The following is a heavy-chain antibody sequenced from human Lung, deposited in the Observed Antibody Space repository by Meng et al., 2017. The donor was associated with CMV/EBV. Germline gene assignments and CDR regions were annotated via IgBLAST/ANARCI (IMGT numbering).Heavy chain of an antibody. CDR3: VKGYSCVDIYAFDV. V-gene: IGHV3-72*01. D-gene: IGHD5-12*01. Sequence: LTLSDHYIAWILQAPGKGLEWGGRSVNQVDSYITEYAASVKGRFTLSRDDSKNSLYLQMNSLKTEDTAVYYCVKGYSCVDIYAFDVWGPGTMVTVSS. J-gene: IGHJ3*01. CDR1: LTLSDHY. CDR2: SVNQVDSYIT.